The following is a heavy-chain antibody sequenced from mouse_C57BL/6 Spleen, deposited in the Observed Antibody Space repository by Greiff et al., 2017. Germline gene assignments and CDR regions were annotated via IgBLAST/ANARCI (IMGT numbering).Heavy chain of an antibody. D-gene: IGHD1-1*01. V-gene: IGHV5-9-1*02. J-gene: IGHJ2*01. CDR1: GFTFSSYA. CDR3: TRTLTGGGYFDY. Sequence: EVQLVDSGEGLVKPGGSLKLSCAASGFTFSSYAMSWVRQTPEKRLEWVAYISSGGDYIYYADTVKGRFTISRDNARNTLYLQMSSLKSEDTAMYYCTRTLTGGGYFDYWGQGTTLTVSS. CDR2: ISSGGDYI.